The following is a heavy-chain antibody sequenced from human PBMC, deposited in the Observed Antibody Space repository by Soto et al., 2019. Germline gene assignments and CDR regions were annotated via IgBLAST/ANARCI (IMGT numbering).Heavy chain of an antibody. Sequence: SVKVSCKASGDTFSSYSISWVRQAPGQGLEWMGGIVPIFGTTVYAPRLQGRVTITADGPTSTSYMELSGLRFEDTAIYYCAANSLGGGSQGDVWGQGTTVTVSS. CDR1: GDTFSSYS. J-gene: IGHJ6*02. CDR3: AANSLGGGSQGDV. CDR2: IVPIFGTT. D-gene: IGHD3-10*01. V-gene: IGHV1-69*13.